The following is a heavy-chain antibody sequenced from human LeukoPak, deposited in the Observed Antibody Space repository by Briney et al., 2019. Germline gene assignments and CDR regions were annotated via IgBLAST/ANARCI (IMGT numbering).Heavy chain of an antibody. J-gene: IGHJ3*02. CDR3: ARQETSSYNGAFDI. CDR1: GLTFNSYW. V-gene: IGHV3-7*01. Sequence: GSLRLSCAASGLTFNSYWMSWVRQAPGKGLEWVANIKKDGSEKYYVDSVKGRFTISRDNAKNSLYLQMNSLRADDTAVYYCARQETSSYNGAFDIWGQGTMVTVSS. CDR2: IKKDGSEK. D-gene: IGHD1-26*01.